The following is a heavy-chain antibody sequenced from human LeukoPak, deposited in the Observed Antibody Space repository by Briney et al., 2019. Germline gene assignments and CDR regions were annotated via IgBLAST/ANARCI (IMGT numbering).Heavy chain of an antibody. CDR3: ARANNWNYPYYFDY. CDR2: ISSSAITM. V-gene: IGHV3-11*01. J-gene: IGHJ4*02. D-gene: IGHD1-7*01. CDR1: GFTFSNYY. Sequence: PGGSLRLSCAASGFTFSNYYISWIRQAPGKGLEWVSYISSSAITMYYADSVKGRFTISRDNAENSLYLQMNSLRAEDTAVYYCARANNWNYPYYFDYWGQGTLVTVSS.